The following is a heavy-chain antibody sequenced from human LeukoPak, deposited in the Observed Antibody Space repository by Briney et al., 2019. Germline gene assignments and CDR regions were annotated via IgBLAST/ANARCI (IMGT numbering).Heavy chain of an antibody. CDR3: ARETSQKGAHYMDV. D-gene: IGHD3-16*01. Sequence: GGSLRLSCTASGFIFSDYVMIWVRQAPGKGLEWVSGITASGDRTYYGDSVKGRFTVSRDNSKNSLYLQMNSLRAEDTAVYYCARETSQKGAHYMDVWGKGTTVTISS. CDR1: GFIFSDYV. CDR2: ITASGDRT. J-gene: IGHJ6*03. V-gene: IGHV3-23*01.